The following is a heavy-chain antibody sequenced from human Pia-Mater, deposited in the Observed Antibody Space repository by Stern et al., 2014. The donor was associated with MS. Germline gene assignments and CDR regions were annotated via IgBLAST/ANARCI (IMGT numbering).Heavy chain of an antibody. V-gene: IGHV1-3*01. CDR3: ARAFYGSQFGY. CDR2: IIAGSGDT. J-gene: IGHJ4*02. D-gene: IGHD6-19*01. CDR1: GYTFSSFA. Sequence: MQLVEYGAEVKKPGASGKVACEASGYTFSSFAIHWVRQAPGQRLEWLGWIIAGSGDTKYSQRFQDRVTITRDTSANTVYMEMSSLRSEDTAIYYCARAFYGSQFGYWGQGTLVTVSS.